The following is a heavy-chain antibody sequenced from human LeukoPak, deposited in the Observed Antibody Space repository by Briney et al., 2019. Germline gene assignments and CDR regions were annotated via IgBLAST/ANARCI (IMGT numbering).Heavy chain of an antibody. Sequence: PGGSLRLSCAASGFTFDDYAMHWVRQAPGKGLEWVSGISWNSGNIGYADSVKGRFTISRDNAKNSLYLQMNSLRAEDTALYYCAKDLHPYCSGGSCYSFHFDPWGQGTLVTVSS. D-gene: IGHD2-15*01. CDR1: GFTFDDYA. CDR2: ISWNSGNI. J-gene: IGHJ5*02. V-gene: IGHV3-9*01. CDR3: AKDLHPYCSGGSCYSFHFDP.